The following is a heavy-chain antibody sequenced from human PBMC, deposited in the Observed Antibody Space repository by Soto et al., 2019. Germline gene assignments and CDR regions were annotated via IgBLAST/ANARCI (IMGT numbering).Heavy chain of an antibody. CDR2: ISATGTTT. CDR3: ATYGSPFDY. CDR1: EFSFSSYA. Sequence: GGSLRLSCAASEFSFSSYALNWVRQAPGKGLEWVSAISATGTTTYYADSVKGRFTISRDNSKRTLFLQMDSLSPEDTAVYYCATYGSPFDYWGQGTLVTVSS. J-gene: IGHJ4*02. V-gene: IGHV3-23*01. D-gene: IGHD6-13*01.